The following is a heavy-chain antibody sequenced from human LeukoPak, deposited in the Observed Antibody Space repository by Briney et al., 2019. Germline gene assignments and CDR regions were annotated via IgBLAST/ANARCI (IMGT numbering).Heavy chain of an antibody. CDR1: GFTFSGYW. Sequence: PGGSARLSCAASGFTFSGYWMHWVRQAPGKGLVWVSRISGDGSSTTYADSVKGRFTISRDNAKNTLYLQMNSLRLEDTAVYYCARGRSTSNCYYFDYCGQRSLVAVSS. CDR2: ISGDGSST. J-gene: IGHJ4*02. CDR3: ARGRSTSNCYYFDY. D-gene: IGHD2-2*01. V-gene: IGHV3-74*01.